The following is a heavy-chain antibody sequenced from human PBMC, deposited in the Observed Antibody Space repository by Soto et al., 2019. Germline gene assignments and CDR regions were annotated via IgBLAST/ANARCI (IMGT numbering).Heavy chain of an antibody. CDR1: GFTFSSYA. Sequence: EVQLLESGGGLVQPGGSLRLSCAASGFTFSSYAMSWVRQAPGKGLEWVSAISGSGGSTYYADSVKGRFTISRDNSKNTLYLQMNSLRAEDTAVYYCAKGGSYPFYYSYGMDVWGQGTTVTVSS. V-gene: IGHV3-23*01. CDR2: ISGSGGST. J-gene: IGHJ6*02. D-gene: IGHD1-26*01. CDR3: AKGGSYPFYYSYGMDV.